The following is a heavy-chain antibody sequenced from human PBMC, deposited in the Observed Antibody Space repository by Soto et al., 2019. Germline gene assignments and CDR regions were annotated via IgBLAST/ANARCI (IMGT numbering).Heavy chain of an antibody. CDR3: ARAGASGYSYGLDV. J-gene: IGHJ6*02. V-gene: IGHV4-4*02. CDR1: GGSISSNNW. Sequence: QVQLQESGPGLVKPSGTLSLTCAVSGGSISSNNWWSWVRQPPGKGLEWIGEIYHSGSTNYNPSLTGPVTISVDKSMNQFSLRLSSVTAADTGVYYCARAGASGYSYGLDVWGQGTTVTVAS. D-gene: IGHD6-19*01. CDR2: IYHSGST.